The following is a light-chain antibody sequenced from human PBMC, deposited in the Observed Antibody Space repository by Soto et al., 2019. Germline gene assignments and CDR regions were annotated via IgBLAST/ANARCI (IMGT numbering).Light chain of an antibody. CDR3: SLSYSDVRV. CDR1: TGAVTSSHY. Sequence: QAVVTQEPSLTVSPGGTVTLNCGSSTGAVTSSHYPYWFQQKPGQAPRALIYDTSNKHSWTPARFSGSLLGGKPALILSGAQPEDEADYYCSLSYSDVRVFGGGTKLTVL. CDR2: DTS. V-gene: IGLV7-46*01. J-gene: IGLJ3*02.